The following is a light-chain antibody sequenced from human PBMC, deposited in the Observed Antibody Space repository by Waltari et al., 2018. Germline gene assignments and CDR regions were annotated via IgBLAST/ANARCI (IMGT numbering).Light chain of an antibody. J-gene: IGLJ6*01. V-gene: IGLV1-51*01. CDR2: DNN. Sequence: QSVLTQPPSVSAAPGQKVTISCSGSSSNIGNTYVSWYQQLPGTAPKLLIYDNNKRPSGIPDRFSGSKSGTSATLGITGLQTGDEADYYCGTWDSSHNVFGSGTKVTVL. CDR3: GTWDSSHNV. CDR1: SSNIGNTY.